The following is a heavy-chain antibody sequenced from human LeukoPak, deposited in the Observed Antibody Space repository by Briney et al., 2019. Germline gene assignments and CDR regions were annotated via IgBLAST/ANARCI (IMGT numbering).Heavy chain of an antibody. J-gene: IGHJ4*02. D-gene: IGHD1-1*01. CDR1: GFTFSSYG. V-gene: IGHV3-33*06. CDR3: AKDFPGGRAGIDY. CDR2: IWYDGSNK. Sequence: PGGSLRLSCAASGFTFSSYGMHWVRQAPGKGLEWVAVIWYDGSNKYYADSVKGRFTISRDNSKNTLYLQMNSLRAEDTAVYYRAKDFPGGRAGIDYWGQGTLVTVSS.